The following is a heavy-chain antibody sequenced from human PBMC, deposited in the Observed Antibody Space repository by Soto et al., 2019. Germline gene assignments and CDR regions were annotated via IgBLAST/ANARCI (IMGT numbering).Heavy chain of an antibody. J-gene: IGHJ4*02. D-gene: IGHD5-12*01. CDR3: SKDKSGYDLREPSLYDY. Sequence: GGSLRLSCAASGFTFSSYAMSWVRQAPGKGLEWVSAISGSGGSTYYADSVKGRFTISRDNSKNTLYLQMNSLRAEDTAVYYCSKDKSGYDLREPSLYDYWGQGSLVIVSS. CDR2: ISGSGGST. CDR1: GFTFSSYA. V-gene: IGHV3-23*01.